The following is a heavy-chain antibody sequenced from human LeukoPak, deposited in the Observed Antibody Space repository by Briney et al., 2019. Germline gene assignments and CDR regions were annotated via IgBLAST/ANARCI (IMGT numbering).Heavy chain of an antibody. V-gene: IGHV3-7*05. CDR1: GFTFSSHW. D-gene: IGHD3-9*01. CDR2: INQDGSEK. CDR3: ARDHFEPGVILDY. Sequence: GGSLRLSCAASGFTFSSHWMSWVRQAPGKGLEWVANINQDGSEKYYVDSVKGRFTISRDNAKNSLYLQTNSLRAEDTAVYYCARDHFEPGVILDYWGQGNLVTVSS. J-gene: IGHJ4*02.